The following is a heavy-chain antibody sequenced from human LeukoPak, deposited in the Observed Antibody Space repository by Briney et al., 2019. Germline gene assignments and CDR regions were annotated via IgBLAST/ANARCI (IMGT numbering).Heavy chain of an antibody. CDR2: ISGSGDRT. V-gene: IGHV3-23*01. Sequence: GGSLRLSCAAPGFTFSSSAMNWVRQAPGKGLEWVSTISGSGDRTYYADFVKGRFTISRDNSKNTLFLQMNSLRAEDTAVYYCAKGYYGSGSYGWFDYWGQGTLVTVSS. CDR1: GFTFSSSA. J-gene: IGHJ4*02. D-gene: IGHD3-10*01. CDR3: AKGYYGSGSYGWFDY.